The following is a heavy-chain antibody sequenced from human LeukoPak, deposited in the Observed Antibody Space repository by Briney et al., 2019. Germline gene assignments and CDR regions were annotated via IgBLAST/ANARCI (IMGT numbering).Heavy chain of an antibody. CDR1: GFTVSSNY. V-gene: IGHV3-53*01. D-gene: IGHD1-1*01. J-gene: IGHJ3*02. CDR3: ARGHNWNDRGAFDI. Sequence: GGSLRVSCAASGFTVSSNYMSWVRQAPGKGLEWVSSIYSGGRTYYADSVEGRFTISRDSSKNTLYLQMSSLRAEDTAVYYCARGHNWNDRGAFDIWGQGTMVTVSS. CDR2: IYSGGRT.